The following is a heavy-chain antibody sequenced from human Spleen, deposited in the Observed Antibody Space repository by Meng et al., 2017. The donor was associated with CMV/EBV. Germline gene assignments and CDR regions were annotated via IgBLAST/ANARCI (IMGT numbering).Heavy chain of an antibody. D-gene: IGHD3-3*01. V-gene: IGHV1-2*02. CDR1: GGTFSSYA. CDR2: INPNSGGT. Sequence: ASVKVSCKASGGTFSSYAISWVRQAPGQGLEWMGWINPNSGGTNYAQKFQGRVTMTRDTSISTAYMELSRLRSDDTAVYYCARTYYDFWSGYDSLGYWGQGTLVTVSS. J-gene: IGHJ4*02. CDR3: ARTYYDFWSGYDSLGY.